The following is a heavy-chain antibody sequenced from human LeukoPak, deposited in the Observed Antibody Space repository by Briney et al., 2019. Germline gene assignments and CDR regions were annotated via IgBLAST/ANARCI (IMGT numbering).Heavy chain of an antibody. CDR1: GGSITNNNYF. J-gene: IGHJ4*02. CDR3: ARHAEEDDSNPKPLDY. Sequence: SETLSLTCSVSGGSITNNNYFWALIRQPPGKGLEWIGSMCYGGRTFYNPSLKSRVAISIDTSKNQFSLRLSSVTAADTAVYYCARHAEEDDSNPKPLDYWGQGTLVSVSS. D-gene: IGHD2-15*01. CDR2: MCYGGRT. V-gene: IGHV4-39*01.